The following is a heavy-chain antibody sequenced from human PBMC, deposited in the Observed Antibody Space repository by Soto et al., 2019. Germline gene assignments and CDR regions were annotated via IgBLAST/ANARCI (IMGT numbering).Heavy chain of an antibody. J-gene: IGHJ4*02. V-gene: IGHV3-23*01. CDR3: AKDRYYYDSSGYYVNFDY. CDR2: ISGSGGST. Sequence: GGSLRLSCAASGVTFSSYAMSWVRQAPGKGLEWVSAISGSGGSTYYADSVKGRFTISRDNSKNTLYLQMNSLRAEDTAVYYCAKDRYYYDSSGYYVNFDYWGQGTLVTVSS. CDR1: GVTFSSYA. D-gene: IGHD3-22*01.